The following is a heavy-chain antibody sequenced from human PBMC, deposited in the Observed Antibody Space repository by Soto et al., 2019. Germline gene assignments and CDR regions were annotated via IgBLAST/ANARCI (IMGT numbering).Heavy chain of an antibody. V-gene: IGHV3-23*01. J-gene: IGHJ4*02. CDR1: GFTFSSYA. D-gene: IGHD6-19*01. Sequence: PGGSLRLSCAASGFTFSSYAMSWVRQAPGKGLEWVSAISGSGGSTYYADSVKGRFTISRDNSKNTLYLQMNSLRAEDTAVYYCAKDPEYSSGWYAVGIFDYWGQGTLVTVSS. CDR2: ISGSGGST. CDR3: AKDPEYSSGWYAVGIFDY.